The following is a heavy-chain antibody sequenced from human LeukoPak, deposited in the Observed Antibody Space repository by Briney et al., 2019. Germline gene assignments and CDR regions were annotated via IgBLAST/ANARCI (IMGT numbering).Heavy chain of an antibody. V-gene: IGHV3-11*04. CDR1: EFTFSDYY. CDR3: AKELGNADSYGNVPLGH. J-gene: IGHJ4*02. D-gene: IGHD1-26*01. Sequence: GGSLRLSCAASEFTFSDYYMSWIRQAPGKGLEWVSSISSSGTYMYYSDSVEGRFTISRDNAKNSVFLQMDSLRAEDTAVYFCAKELGNADSYGNVPLGHWGQGTLVIVSS. CDR2: ISSSGTYM.